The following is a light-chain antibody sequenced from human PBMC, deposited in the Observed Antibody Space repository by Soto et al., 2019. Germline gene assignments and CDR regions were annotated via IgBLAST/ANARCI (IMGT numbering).Light chain of an antibody. CDR2: VNSDGSH. CDR3: QTWGTGLRV. J-gene: IGLJ1*01. Sequence: QLVLTQSPSASASLGASVKLTCTLSSGHSSNAIAWHQQQPEKGPRYLMKVNSDGSHSKGDGIPDRFSGSSSRAERYLTISSLQSEDEADYYCQTWGTGLRVFGTGTKLTVL. CDR1: SGHSSNA. V-gene: IGLV4-69*01.